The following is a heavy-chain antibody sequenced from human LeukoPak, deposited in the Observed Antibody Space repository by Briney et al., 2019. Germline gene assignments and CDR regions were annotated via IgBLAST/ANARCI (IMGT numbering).Heavy chain of an antibody. Sequence: PGGSLRLSCAASGFTFDDYGMSWVRQAPGKGLEWVSGINWNGGSTGYADSVKGRFTISRDNAKNSLYLQMSSLRAEDTAVYYCARVWKYSIGSYFEYWGKGTLVTVSS. CDR3: ARVWKYSIGSYFEY. J-gene: IGHJ4*02. V-gene: IGHV3-20*04. D-gene: IGHD6-19*01. CDR2: INWNGGST. CDR1: GFTFDDYG.